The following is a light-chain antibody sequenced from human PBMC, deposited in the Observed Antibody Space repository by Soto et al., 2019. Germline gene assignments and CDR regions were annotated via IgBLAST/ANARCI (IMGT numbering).Light chain of an antibody. J-gene: IGLJ3*02. V-gene: IGLV2-23*01. Sequence: QSVLTQPASVSGSPGQSITISCTGTSSDVGSYNLVSWYQQHPGKAPKLMIYEGSKRPSGVSNRFSGSKSGNTASLTISGLQAEDEADYSCCSYAGSSRVFGGGTMLTVL. CDR1: SSDVGSYNL. CDR3: CSYAGSSRV. CDR2: EGS.